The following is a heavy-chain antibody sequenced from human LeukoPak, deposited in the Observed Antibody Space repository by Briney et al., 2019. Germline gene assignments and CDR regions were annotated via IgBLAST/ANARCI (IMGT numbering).Heavy chain of an antibody. CDR3: ARVTRKVVPAAIGY. Sequence: ASVKVSCKASGYTFTSYDINWVRQATGQGREWMGWMNPNSGNTGYAQKFQGRVTMTRNTSISTAYMELSSLRSEDTAVYYCARVTRKVVPAAIGYWGQGTLVTVSS. D-gene: IGHD2-2*01. V-gene: IGHV1-8*01. CDR1: GYTFTSYD. CDR2: MNPNSGNT. J-gene: IGHJ4*02.